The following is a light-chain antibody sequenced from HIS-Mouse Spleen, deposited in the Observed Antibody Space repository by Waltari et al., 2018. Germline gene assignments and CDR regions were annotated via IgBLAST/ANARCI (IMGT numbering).Light chain of an antibody. CDR1: SSNIGSNY. CDR3: AAWDDSLSGYV. J-gene: IGLJ1*01. Sequence: QSVLTQPPSASGTPGQRVTISCSGSSSNIGSNYVYWYQQLPGTAPKLLLYGNNRRPSGVPDRFSGSKSGTSASLAISGLRSEDEADYYCAAWDDSLSGYVFGTGTKVTVL. CDR2: GNN. V-gene: IGLV1-47*01.